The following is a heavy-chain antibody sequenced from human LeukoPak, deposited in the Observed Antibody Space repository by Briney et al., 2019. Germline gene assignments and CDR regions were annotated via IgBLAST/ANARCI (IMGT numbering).Heavy chain of an antibody. CDR3: ALNPDYYGSGSFDY. D-gene: IGHD3-10*01. J-gene: IGHJ4*02. CDR2: IKEDGSEK. V-gene: IGHV3-7*01. CDR1: GFTFSSYW. Sequence: GGSLRLSCATSGFTFSSYWMSWVRQAPGKGLEWVADIKEDGSEKYYVDSVKGRFTIFRDNAKNSLYLQMNSLRAEDTAVYYCALNPDYYGSGSFDYWGQGTLVTVSS.